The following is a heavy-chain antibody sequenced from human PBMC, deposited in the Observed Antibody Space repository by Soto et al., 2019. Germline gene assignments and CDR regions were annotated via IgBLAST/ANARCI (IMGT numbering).Heavy chain of an antibody. J-gene: IGHJ6*02. CDR1: GFTFSSYA. CDR3: AKGLSLLYYSYYGMDV. CDR2: ISGSGGST. Sequence: EVQLLESGGGLVQPGGSLRLSCAASGFTFSSYAMSWVRQAPGKGLEWVSAISGSGGSTYYADSVKGRFTISRDNSKNTLYLQMNGLRAEDTAVYYCAKGLSLLYYSYYGMDVWGQGTTVTVSS. V-gene: IGHV3-23*01. D-gene: IGHD2-15*01.